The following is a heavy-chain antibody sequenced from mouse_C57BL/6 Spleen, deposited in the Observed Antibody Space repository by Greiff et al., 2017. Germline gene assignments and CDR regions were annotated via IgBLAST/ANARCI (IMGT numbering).Heavy chain of an antibody. J-gene: IGHJ3*01. D-gene: IGHD2-3*01. CDR3: ARGEDGYYGAWFAY. CDR1: GFNIKNTY. V-gene: IGHV14-3*01. Sequence: EVMLVESVAELVRPGASVKLSCTASGFNIKNTYMHWVKQRPEQGLEWIGRIDPANGNTKYAPKFQGKATITADTSSNTAYLQLSSLTSEDTAIYYCARGEDGYYGAWFAYWGQGTLVTVSA. CDR2: IDPANGNT.